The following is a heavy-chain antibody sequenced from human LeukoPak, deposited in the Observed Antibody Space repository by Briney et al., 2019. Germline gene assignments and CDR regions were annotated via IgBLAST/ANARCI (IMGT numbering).Heavy chain of an antibody. CDR3: ARDLTGGYSYGDY. CDR1: GFTFSSYS. V-gene: IGHV3-21*01. J-gene: IGHJ4*02. D-gene: IGHD5-18*01. Sequence: PGGSLRLSCAASGFTFSSYSMNWVRQAPGKGLEWVSSISSSSSYIYYADSVKGRFTISRDNAKNSLYLQMNSLRAEDTAVYYCARDLTGGYSYGDYWGQGTLVTVSS. CDR2: ISSSSSYI.